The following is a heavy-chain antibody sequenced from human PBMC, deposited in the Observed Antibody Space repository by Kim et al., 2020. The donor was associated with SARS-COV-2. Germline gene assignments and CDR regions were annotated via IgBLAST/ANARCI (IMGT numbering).Heavy chain of an antibody. V-gene: IGHV1-2*02. J-gene: IGHJ3*01. CDR2: T. CDR3: ARGANTLSAFDL. Sequence: TRYAERSHGRVTMTRDPSIRTVYMELSRLKSDDTAVYYCARGANTLSAFDLWGQGTMVTVSS.